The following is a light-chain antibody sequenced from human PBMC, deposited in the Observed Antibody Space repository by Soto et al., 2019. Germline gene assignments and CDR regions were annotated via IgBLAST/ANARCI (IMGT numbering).Light chain of an antibody. Sequence: DIQMTQSPSTLSASVGDRVTITCRASQNIGNWLAWYQQKPGKTPDLLIYDASSLESGVPLRFSGSGSGTDFTLTTSSLQTDDSATYYWQHYNDEPWTCGQGTKVEIK. J-gene: IGKJ1*01. V-gene: IGKV1-5*01. CDR1: QNIGNW. CDR2: DAS. CDR3: QHYNDEPWT.